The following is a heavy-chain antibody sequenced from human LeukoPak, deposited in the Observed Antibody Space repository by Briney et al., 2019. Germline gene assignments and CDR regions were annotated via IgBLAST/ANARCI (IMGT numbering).Heavy chain of an antibody. CDR1: GYTFTGYY. J-gene: IGHJ4*02. D-gene: IGHD1-26*01. Sequence: ASVKVSCKASGYTFTGYYMHWVRQAPGQGLEWMGWINPNSGGTNYAQKFQGRVTMTRDTSISTAYMELSRLRSDDTAVYYCARVGNGLRELPVELFDYWGQGTLVTVSS. CDR2: INPNSGGT. CDR3: ARVGNGLRELPVELFDY. V-gene: IGHV1-2*02.